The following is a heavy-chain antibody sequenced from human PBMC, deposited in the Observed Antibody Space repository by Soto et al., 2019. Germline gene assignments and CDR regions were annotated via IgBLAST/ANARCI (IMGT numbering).Heavy chain of an antibody. CDR3: ARGMAAAGPKLDY. D-gene: IGHD6-13*01. CDR2: ISSATTTI. V-gene: IGHV3-48*01. CDR1: GFTFSSYS. Sequence: EVQLVESGGGLVQPGGSLRLSCAASGFTFSSYSMNWVRQAPGKGLEWVSYISSATTTIYYADSVKGRFTISRDNAKNSLYLQRNSLGADDTAVYYCARGMAAAGPKLDYWGQGTLVTVSS. J-gene: IGHJ4*02.